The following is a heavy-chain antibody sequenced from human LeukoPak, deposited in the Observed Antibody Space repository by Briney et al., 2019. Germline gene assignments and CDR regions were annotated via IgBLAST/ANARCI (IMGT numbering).Heavy chain of an antibody. CDR2: IKQDGSEK. Sequence: GGSLRLSCAASGFTFSSYWMSWVRQAPGKGLEWVANIKQDGSEKYYVDSVKGRFTISRDNAKNSLYLQMNSLRAEDTAVYYCARGTKTLYYYYYMDVWGKETTVTVSS. V-gene: IGHV3-7*01. CDR3: ARGTKTLYYYYYMDV. D-gene: IGHD1-7*01. J-gene: IGHJ6*03. CDR1: GFTFSSYW.